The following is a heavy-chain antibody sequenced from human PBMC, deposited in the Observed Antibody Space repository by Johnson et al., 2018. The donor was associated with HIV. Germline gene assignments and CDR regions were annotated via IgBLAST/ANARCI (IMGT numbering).Heavy chain of an antibody. CDR3: ARDQTGVTTI. D-gene: IGHD7-27*01. V-gene: IGHV3-7*01. J-gene: IGHJ3*02. CDR1: GYSFSHYW. CDR2: IKQDGSEK. Sequence: VLLVESGGGLVQPGGSLKISCVASGYSFSHYWMSWVRQAPGKGLEWVANIKQDGSEKYYVDSVKGRFTISRDNAKNTLYLQMNSLRAEDKAVYYCARDQTGVTTIWGQGTMVTVSS.